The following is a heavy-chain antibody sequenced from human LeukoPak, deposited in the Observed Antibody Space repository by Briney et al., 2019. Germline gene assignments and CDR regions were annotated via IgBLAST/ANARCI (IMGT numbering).Heavy chain of an antibody. J-gene: IGHJ4*02. V-gene: IGHV3-30*18. CDR2: ISYDGSNK. CDR3: AKASYYDILTGETQYYLDY. CDR1: GFTFSSYG. D-gene: IGHD3-9*01. Sequence: GGSLRLSCAASGFTFSSYGMHWVRQAPGKGLEWVAVISYDGSNKYYADSVKGRFTISRDNSKNTLYLQTNSLRAEDTAVYYCAKASYYDILTGETQYYLDYWGQGTLVTVSS.